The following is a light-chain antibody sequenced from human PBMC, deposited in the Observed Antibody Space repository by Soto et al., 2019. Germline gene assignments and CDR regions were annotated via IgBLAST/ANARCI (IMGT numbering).Light chain of an antibody. CDR3: QQYYRYPIT. J-gene: IGKJ5*01. Sequence: DIQMTQSPSSLSATVGDRVTITCRASQDINRWVIWYQQNPEKAPKSLIYAASSLQSGVPSRFTGSGSGTEFTLTINNLQPEDFATYYCQQYYRYPITFGQGTRLEIK. CDR1: QDINRW. CDR2: AAS. V-gene: IGKV1D-16*01.